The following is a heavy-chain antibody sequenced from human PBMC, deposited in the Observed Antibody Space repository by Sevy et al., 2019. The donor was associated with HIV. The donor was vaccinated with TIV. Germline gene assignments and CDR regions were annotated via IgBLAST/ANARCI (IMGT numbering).Heavy chain of an antibody. CDR2: ISGHNGNT. Sequence: ASVKVSCKASGYTFTRYGITWVRQAPGQGLEWMGWISGHNGNTNYAQKLQGRVTMTTDTSTSTAYMELSSLRSEDTAVYYCARGPAIFGVVITHYYYYGMDVWGQGTTVTVSS. D-gene: IGHD3-3*01. CDR1: GYTFTRYG. J-gene: IGHJ6*02. V-gene: IGHV1-18*01. CDR3: ARGPAIFGVVITHYYYYGMDV.